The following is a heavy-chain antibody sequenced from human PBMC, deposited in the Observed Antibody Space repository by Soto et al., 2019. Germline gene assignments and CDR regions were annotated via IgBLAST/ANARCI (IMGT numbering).Heavy chain of an antibody. V-gene: IGHV4-59*11. Sequence: SETLSLTCSVSDGYIRGHYWSWIRQPAGLGLEWIGYIYYSGSTNYNPSLKSRVTILVDTSKNHFSLKLTSVTAADTAVYYWARNVDTTRALDHWGQGTLVTVSS. J-gene: IGHJ1*01. D-gene: IGHD5-18*01. CDR3: ARNVDTTRALDH. CDR2: IYYSGST. CDR1: DGYIRGHY.